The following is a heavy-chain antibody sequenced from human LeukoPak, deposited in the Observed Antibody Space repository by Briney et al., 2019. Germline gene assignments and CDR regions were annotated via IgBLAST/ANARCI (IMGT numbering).Heavy chain of an antibody. J-gene: IGHJ3*02. CDR3: ARCQSKYFYDRGGLDI. D-gene: IGHD3-22*01. Sequence: PSETLSLTCTVSAGSISSGGYYSSWIRQHPGKGLEWIGYIYYSGSTYYNPSLKSRVNISVDTSKNQFYLRLSSVTAADTAVYYCARCQSKYFYDRGGLDIWGQGTMVTVSS. V-gene: IGHV4-31*03. CDR2: IYYSGST. CDR1: AGSISSGGYY.